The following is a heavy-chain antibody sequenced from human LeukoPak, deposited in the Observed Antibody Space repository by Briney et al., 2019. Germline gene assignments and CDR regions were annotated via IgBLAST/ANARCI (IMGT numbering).Heavy chain of an antibody. Sequence: GESLKISCKGSGYSFTSYWIGWVRQMPGKGLEWMGIIYPGDSDTRYSPSFQGQVTISADKSISTAYLQWSSLKASDTAMYYCARRDSSSWSQDAFDIWGQGTMVTVSS. J-gene: IGHJ3*02. V-gene: IGHV5-51*01. CDR1: GYSFTSYW. CDR3: ARRDSSSWSQDAFDI. D-gene: IGHD6-13*01. CDR2: IYPGDSDT.